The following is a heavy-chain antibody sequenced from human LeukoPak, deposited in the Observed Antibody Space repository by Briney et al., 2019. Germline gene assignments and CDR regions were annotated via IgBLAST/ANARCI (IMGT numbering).Heavy chain of an antibody. CDR3: AREMITFGGVIVTPFDY. CDR1: GFTFSSYG. V-gene: IGHV3-33*01. J-gene: IGHJ4*02. D-gene: IGHD3-16*02. CDR2: IWYDGSNK. Sequence: PGGSLRLSCAASGFTFSSYGMHWVRQAPGKGLEWVAVIWYDGSNKYHADSVKGRFTISRDNSKNTLYLQMNSLRAEDTAVYYCAREMITFGGVIVTPFDYWGQGTLVAVSS.